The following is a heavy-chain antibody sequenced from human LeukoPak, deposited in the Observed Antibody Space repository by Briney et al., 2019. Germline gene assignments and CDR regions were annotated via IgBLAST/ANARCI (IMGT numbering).Heavy chain of an antibody. CDR2: ISYDGSNK. CDR3: ARDHPPGIRYFDYSYGMDV. D-gene: IGHD3-9*01. CDR1: GFTFSSYG. Sequence: PGRSLRLSCAASGFTFSSYGMHWVRQAPGKGLEWVAVISYDGSNKYYADSVKGRFTISRDNPKNTLYLQMNSLRAEDTAVYYCARDHPPGIRYFDYSYGMDVWGKGTTVTVSS. J-gene: IGHJ6*04. V-gene: IGHV3-30*03.